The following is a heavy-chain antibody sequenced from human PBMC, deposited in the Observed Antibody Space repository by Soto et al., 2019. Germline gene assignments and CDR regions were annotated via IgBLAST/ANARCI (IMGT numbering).Heavy chain of an antibody. CDR2: ISPYTGNT. CDR1: GYIFVNYG. J-gene: IGHJ6*02. D-gene: IGHD3-16*01. V-gene: IGHV1-18*01. CDR3: GMVDNYVTPTPQDV. Sequence: QVQLVQSGDEVKKPGASVKVSCKASGYIFVNYGIAWVRQAPGQGLEWMGWISPYTGNTHSARKVQGRLTMTTDTSTSKAYMDLGSLKSDDTAVYYCGMVDNYVTPTPQDVWGQGTTVTVSS.